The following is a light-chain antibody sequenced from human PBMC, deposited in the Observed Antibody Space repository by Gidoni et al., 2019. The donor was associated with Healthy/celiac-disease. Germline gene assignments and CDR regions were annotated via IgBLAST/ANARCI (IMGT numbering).Light chain of an antibody. Sequence: SSELTHASSLSVSFGQTVRITCQGDSLRRYYASWYQQKPGQAPILVIYDNNNRPSGIPDRFSGSSSGNTASLTITGTQAEDEADYYCNSRDSSGNHVLFGGGTKLTVL. J-gene: IGLJ2*01. CDR1: SLRRYY. CDR3: NSRDSSGNHVL. V-gene: IGLV3-19*01. CDR2: DNN.